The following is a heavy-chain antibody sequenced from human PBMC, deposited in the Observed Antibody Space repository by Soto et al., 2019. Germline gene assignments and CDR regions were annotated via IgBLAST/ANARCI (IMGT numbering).Heavy chain of an antibody. CDR1: GYTFTSYG. CDR3: ARGSVSYDYVWGSYRPLEFDY. J-gene: IGHJ4*02. CDR2: ISAYNGNT. D-gene: IGHD3-16*02. Sequence: ASVKVSCKASGYTFTSYGISWVRQAPGQGLERMGWISAYNGNTNYAQKLQGRVTMTTDTSTSTAYMELRSLRSDDTAVYYCARGSVSYDYVWGSYRPLEFDYWGQGTLVTVSS. V-gene: IGHV1-18*01.